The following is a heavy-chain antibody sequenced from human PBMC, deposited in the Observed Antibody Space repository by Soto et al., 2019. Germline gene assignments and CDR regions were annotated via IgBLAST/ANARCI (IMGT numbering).Heavy chain of an antibody. V-gene: IGHV3-9*01. Sequence: GGSLRLSCAASGFTFDDYAMHWVRQAPGKGLEWVSGISWNSGSIGYADSVKGRFTISRDNAKNSLYLQMNSLRAEDTALYYCAKSSGLGGYENFDYWGQGTLVTVSS. J-gene: IGHJ4*02. CDR3: AKSSGLGGYENFDY. D-gene: IGHD5-12*01. CDR2: ISWNSGSI. CDR1: GFTFDDYA.